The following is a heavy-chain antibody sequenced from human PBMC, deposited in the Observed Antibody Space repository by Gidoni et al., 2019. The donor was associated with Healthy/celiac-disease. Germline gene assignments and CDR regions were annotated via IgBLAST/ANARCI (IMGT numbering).Heavy chain of an antibody. V-gene: IGHV3-33*01. J-gene: IGHJ4*02. CDR3: ARDYCGGDCSFFYY. CDR1: GFTVSSDG. Sequence: QVQLVDSGGGVVQPGRSLSLSCAASGFTVSSDGMHWVRQDPGKGLAWGAVIWYDGSNKYYADPVKGRFTIARDNSKNTLYLQMNSLRAEDTAVYYCARDYCGGDCSFFYYWGQGTLVTVSS. CDR2: IWYDGSNK. D-gene: IGHD2-21*02.